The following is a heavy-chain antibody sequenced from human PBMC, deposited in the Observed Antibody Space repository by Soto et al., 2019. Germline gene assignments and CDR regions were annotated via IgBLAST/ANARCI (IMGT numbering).Heavy chain of an antibody. V-gene: IGHV4-34*01. D-gene: IGHD2-15*01. CDR3: ERGGYYAHRDV. CDR2: INHRGST. Sequence: PSETLSLTCTVYGGSFSVYYWSWIRQSPGKRLEWIAEINHRGSTNYNPSLKSRVIMSLDTSKNQFSLKLSSVTAADTAVYYCERGGYYAHRDVWGQGTTVTVSS. CDR1: GGSFSVYY. J-gene: IGHJ6*02.